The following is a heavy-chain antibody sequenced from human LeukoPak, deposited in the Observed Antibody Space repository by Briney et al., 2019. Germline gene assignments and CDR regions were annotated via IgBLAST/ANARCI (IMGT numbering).Heavy chain of an antibody. V-gene: IGHV3-23*01. CDR1: GFTFNYAW. CDR3: AKAGCSSTSCYTGLDY. D-gene: IGHD2-2*02. J-gene: IGHJ4*02. CDR2: ITGSGGST. Sequence: GSLRLSCAASGFTFNYAWMSWVRQAPGKGLEWVSGITGSGGSTYYADSVKGRFTISRDNSKNTLFLQMNSLRAEDTAVYYCAKAGCSSTSCYTGLDYWGQGTLVTVSS.